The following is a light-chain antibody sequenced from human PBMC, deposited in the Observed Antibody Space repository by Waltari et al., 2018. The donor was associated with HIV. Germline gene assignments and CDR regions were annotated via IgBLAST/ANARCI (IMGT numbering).Light chain of an antibody. CDR3: ASWDDALSSWL. J-gene: IGLJ6*01. CDR2: RND. V-gene: IGLV1-47*01. Sequence: QSGLRQPPSTSRPPGQRVVISCSGSNSNVGKNYVSLFQQLPGAAPRLLIYRNDRRPSGVPDRFTAAKSGSSASLVISGLRSDDEAEYFCASWDDALSSWLFGGGTKLTVL. CDR1: NSNVGKNY.